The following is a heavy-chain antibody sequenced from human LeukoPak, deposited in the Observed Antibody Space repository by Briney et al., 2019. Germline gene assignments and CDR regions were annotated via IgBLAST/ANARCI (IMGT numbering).Heavy chain of an antibody. D-gene: IGHD3-22*01. CDR3: AKEPFPTYESRGYQPFSAYYYMDV. V-gene: IGHV3-9*01. J-gene: IGHJ6*03. CDR1: GFPFDDYA. Sequence: GGSLRLSCALSGFPFDDYAMHWVRQAPGKGLEWVSGISWNSGYIGYADSVKGRFTISRDNSKNTLYLQMNSLRAEETAVYYCAKEPFPTYESRGYQPFSAYYYMDVWGKGTTVTVSS. CDR2: ISWNSGYI.